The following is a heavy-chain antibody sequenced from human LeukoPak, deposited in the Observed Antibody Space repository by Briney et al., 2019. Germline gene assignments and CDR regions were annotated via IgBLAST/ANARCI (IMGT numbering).Heavy chain of an antibody. CDR3: ASKRIQLWLRSSYYYYMDV. V-gene: IGHV1-69*05. CDR1: GGTFSSYA. CDR2: IIPIFGTA. J-gene: IGHJ6*03. Sequence: ASVKVSCKASGGTFSSYAISWVRQAPGQGLEWMGGIIPIFGTANYARKFQGRVTITTDESTSTAYMELSSLRSEDTAVYYCASKRIQLWLRSSYYYYMDVWGKGTTVTVSS. D-gene: IGHD5-18*01.